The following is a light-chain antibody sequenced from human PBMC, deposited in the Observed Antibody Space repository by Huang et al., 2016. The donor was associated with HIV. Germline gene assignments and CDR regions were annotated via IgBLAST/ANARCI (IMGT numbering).Light chain of an antibody. J-gene: IGKJ4*01. CDR1: HSVDSD. CDR2: DAS. V-gene: IGKV3-15*01. CDR3: QQYNDWPPLT. Sequence: EIEMTQSPATLSVSPGERATLSCRASHSVDSDLAWYQQKPGQAPRLLIYDASTSATGISAKFNGTGSGTEFSLSITNLQPEDFAVYYCQQYNDWPPLTFGGGTKVEI.